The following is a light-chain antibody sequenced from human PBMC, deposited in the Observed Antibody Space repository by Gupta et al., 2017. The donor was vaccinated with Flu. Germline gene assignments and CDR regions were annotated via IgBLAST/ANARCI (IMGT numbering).Light chain of an antibody. V-gene: IGKV1-33*01. CDR3: PQDYYLPFT. Sequence: DIQMTQSPSSLPASVGDRVTITCQASQDIRSMLNWYQQKPGTAPKHLISDASNLEKGVPSRFSGSGSGTDFTFTISSLQPEDFATYYCPQDYYLPFTFGHGTQVDIK. CDR1: QDIRSM. CDR2: DAS. J-gene: IGKJ3*01.